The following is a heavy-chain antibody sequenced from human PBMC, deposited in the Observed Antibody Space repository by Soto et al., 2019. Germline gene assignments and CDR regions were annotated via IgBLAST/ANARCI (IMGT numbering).Heavy chain of an antibody. CDR1: GFTFSNAC. Sequence: GGSLSLSCAASGFTFSNACMNWVRQAPGKGLEWVSYISSSSSTIYYADSVKGRFTISRDNAKNSLYLQMNSLRAEDTAVYYCARVPYSKYYYYYMDVWGKGTTVTVSS. CDR3: ARVPYSKYYYYYMDV. D-gene: IGHD4-4*01. J-gene: IGHJ6*03. V-gene: IGHV3-48*01. CDR2: ISSSSSTI.